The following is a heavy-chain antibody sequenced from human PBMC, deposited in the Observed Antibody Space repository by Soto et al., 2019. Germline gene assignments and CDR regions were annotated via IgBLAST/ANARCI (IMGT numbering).Heavy chain of an antibody. J-gene: IGHJ5*02. CDR1: GGSISSDGYY. D-gene: IGHD6-6*01. V-gene: IGHV4-31*03. CDR2: IYYRGST. Sequence: QMQLQESGPGLVKPSQTLSLTCTVSGGSISSDGYYWSWIRQHPGKGLEWIGYIYYRGSTYYNPSLKSRVTISVDTSKNQFSLKLSSVTAADTAVYYCAGREGSSDNWFDPWGQGTLVTVSS. CDR3: AGREGSSDNWFDP.